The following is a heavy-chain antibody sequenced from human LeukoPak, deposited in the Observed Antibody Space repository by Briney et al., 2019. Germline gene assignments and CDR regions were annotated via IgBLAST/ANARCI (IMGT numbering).Heavy chain of an antibody. CDR2: IYHSGST. CDR1: GGSISSGGYS. Sequence: PPETLSLTCAVSGGSISSGGYSWSWIRQPPGKGLEWIGYIYHSGSTYYNPSLKSRVTISLDTSKKQFSLKLSSVTAADTAVYFCARDSVNCSTTSCSDYLDYWGQGTLVTVSS. CDR3: ARDSVNCSTTSCSDYLDY. D-gene: IGHD2-2*01. V-gene: IGHV4-30-2*01. J-gene: IGHJ4*02.